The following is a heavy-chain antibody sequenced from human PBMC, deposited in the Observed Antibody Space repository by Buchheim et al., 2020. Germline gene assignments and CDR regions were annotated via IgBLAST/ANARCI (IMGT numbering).Heavy chain of an antibody. CDR3: ARGGDVRFLEWLLWDYYYGMDV. V-gene: IGHV1-8*01. D-gene: IGHD3-3*01. J-gene: IGHJ6*02. CDR2: MNPNSGNT. Sequence: QVQLVQSGAEVKKPGASVKVSCKASGYTFTSYDINWVRQATGQGLEWMGWMNPNSGNTGYAQKFQGRVTMTRTTYIRTAHMELSSLRSEDTAVYYCARGGDVRFLEWLLWDYYYGMDVWGQGTT. CDR1: GYTFTSYD.